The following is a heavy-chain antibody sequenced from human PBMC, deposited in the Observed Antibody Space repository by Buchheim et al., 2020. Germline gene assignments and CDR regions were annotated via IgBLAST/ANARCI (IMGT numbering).Heavy chain of an antibody. CDR2: IRSKANSYAT. V-gene: IGHV3-73*01. CDR1: GFTFSGSA. D-gene: IGHD4-11*01. Sequence: EVQLVESGGGLVQPGGSLKLSCAASGFTFSGSAMHWVRQASGKGLEWVGRIRSKANSYATAYAASVKGRFTISRDDSKNTAYLQMNSLKTEDTAVYYCTRLTDWSRTVTTLYNWFDPWGQGTL. J-gene: IGHJ5*02. CDR3: TRLTDWSRTVTTLYNWFDP.